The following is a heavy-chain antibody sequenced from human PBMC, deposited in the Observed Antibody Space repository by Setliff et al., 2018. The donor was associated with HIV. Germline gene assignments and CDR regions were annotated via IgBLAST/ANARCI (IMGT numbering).Heavy chain of an antibody. J-gene: IGHJ4*02. CDR3: AREAHGGNPRGDY. Sequence: ASVKVSCKASGYTFTDYYVHWVRQAPGQGLEWMGVIYPSGGNANYAQKFQGRVTMTRDTSTSTVYMEVNSLRSEDTAVYYCAREAHGGNPRGDYWGQGTLVTVSS. CDR2: IYPSGGNA. D-gene: IGHD2-15*01. V-gene: IGHV1-46*01. CDR1: GYTFTDYY.